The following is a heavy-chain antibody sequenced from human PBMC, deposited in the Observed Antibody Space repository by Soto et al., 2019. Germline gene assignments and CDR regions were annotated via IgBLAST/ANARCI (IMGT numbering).Heavy chain of an antibody. CDR3: ARQNRGYSYGKFAS. CDR2: INPSDGST. Sequence: AAVKGCCKASGCTVTSYYMHWVRQAPGQGPEWMGLINPSDGSTTYAQKFQGRVTMTSDTSTSTLYMELSSLRSEDTAVYYCARQNRGYSYGKFASWGQGTL. J-gene: IGHJ1*01. V-gene: IGHV1-46*01. D-gene: IGHD5-18*01. CDR1: GCTVTSYY.